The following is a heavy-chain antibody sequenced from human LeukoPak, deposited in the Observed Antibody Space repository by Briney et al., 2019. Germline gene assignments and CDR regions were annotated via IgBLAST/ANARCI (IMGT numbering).Heavy chain of an antibody. D-gene: IGHD2-2*03. Sequence: SQTLSLTCTVSGGSITSGDYYWSWIRQPPGKGLEWIGYIYYSGSAYYSPSLKSRLTISVDTSKNQFSLKLSSVTAADTAVYYCARVVAGYCSSATCHRYTMDVWGQGTTVTVPS. CDR1: GGSITSGDYY. J-gene: IGHJ6*02. CDR3: ARVVAGYCSSATCHRYTMDV. V-gene: IGHV4-30-4*01. CDR2: IYYSGSA.